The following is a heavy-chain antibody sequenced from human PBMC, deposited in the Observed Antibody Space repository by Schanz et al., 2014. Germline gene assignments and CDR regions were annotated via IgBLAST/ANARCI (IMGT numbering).Heavy chain of an antibody. CDR2: ISSVGISK. D-gene: IGHD3-10*01. CDR1: GFTFSDYY. V-gene: IGHV3-11*04. CDR3: AREGERKGMLPYYFDY. Sequence: PGGSLRLSCAASGFTFSDYYMSWVRQAPGKGLEWVSYISSVGISKYYADPVKGRFTISRDSAKNSLYLQMNSLRAEDTAVYYCAREGERKGMLPYYFDYWGQGALVTVSS. J-gene: IGHJ4*02.